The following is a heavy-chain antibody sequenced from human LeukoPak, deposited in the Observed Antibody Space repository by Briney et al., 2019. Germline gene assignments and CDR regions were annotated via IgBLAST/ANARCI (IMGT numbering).Heavy chain of an antibody. CDR2: IFNSGST. CDR1: VDSISTYY. Sequence: SETLSLTCTVSVDSISTYYWTWIRQPPGKGLEWVGYIFNSGSTNYNPSLKSRVTLSIDTSRKQLSLKLSSVTAADTAVYYCARDLSSTDYGDYYGWLGYWSQGTLVTVSS. CDR3: ARDLSSTDYGDYYGWLGY. J-gene: IGHJ4*02. D-gene: IGHD4-17*01. V-gene: IGHV4-59*01.